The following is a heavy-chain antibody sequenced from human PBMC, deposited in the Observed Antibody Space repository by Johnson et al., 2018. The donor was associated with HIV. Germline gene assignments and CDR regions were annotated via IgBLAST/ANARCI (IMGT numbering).Heavy chain of an antibody. V-gene: IGHV3-7*02. J-gene: IGHJ3*02. CDR3: AARIAVADDDAFDI. CDR1: GFTFSSYW. Sequence: VQLVESGGGLVQPGGSLRLSCAASGFTFSSYWMSWVRQAPGKGLEWVANIKQDGSEKYYVDSVKGRFTISSDNAKNSLYLQMNSLRAEDTAVYYCAARIAVADDDAFDIWGQGTMVTVSS. D-gene: IGHD6-19*01. CDR2: IKQDGSEK.